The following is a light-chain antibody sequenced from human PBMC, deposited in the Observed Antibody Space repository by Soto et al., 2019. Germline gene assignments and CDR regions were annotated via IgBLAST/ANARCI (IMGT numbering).Light chain of an antibody. CDR3: LLFYGGARS. CDR2: DTS. CDR1: PGAVTSGHY. V-gene: IGLV7-46*01. Sequence: QAVVTQEPSLTVSPGGTVTLTCGSSPGAVTSGHYPYWFLQKPGQAPRTLLYDTSNKHSWTPARFSGSLLGGKAALTLSGAQPEDEAEYYCLLFYGGARSFGGGTKLTVL. J-gene: IGLJ2*01.